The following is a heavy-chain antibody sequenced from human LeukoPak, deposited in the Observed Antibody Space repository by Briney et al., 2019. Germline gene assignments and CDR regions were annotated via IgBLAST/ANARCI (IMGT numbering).Heavy chain of an antibody. CDR1: GYTFTGYY. V-gene: IGHV1-69*02. Sequence: ASVKVSCKASGYTFTGYYMHWVRQAPGQGLEWMGRIIPILGIANYAQKFQGRVTITADKSTSTAYMELSSLRSEDTAVYYCARSRDGYNPHFDYWGQGTLVTVSS. CDR3: ARSRDGYNPHFDY. CDR2: IIPILGIA. D-gene: IGHD5-24*01. J-gene: IGHJ4*02.